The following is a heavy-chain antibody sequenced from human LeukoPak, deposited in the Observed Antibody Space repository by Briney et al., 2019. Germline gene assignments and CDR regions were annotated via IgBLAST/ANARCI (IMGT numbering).Heavy chain of an antibody. CDR1: GFSLSITGVG. D-gene: IGHD2-15*01. J-gene: IGHJ4*02. CDR3: VHSLRVVAGKYYFDY. V-gene: IGHV2-5*02. CDR2: IYWDDDK. Sequence: SGPTLVKPTQPLTLTCTFSGFSLSITGVGVGWIRQPPGKALEWLALIYWDDDKHYSPSLKSRLTITKDTSKNQVVLTMTNMETVDTATYYCVHSLRVVAGKYYFDYWGQGTLVTVSS.